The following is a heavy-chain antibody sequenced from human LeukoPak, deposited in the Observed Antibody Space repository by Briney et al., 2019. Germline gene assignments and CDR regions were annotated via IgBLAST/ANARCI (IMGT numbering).Heavy chain of an antibody. V-gene: IGHV4-31*03. J-gene: IGHJ5*02. CDR3: ASWDYDFWSGYYSRGWFDH. Sequence: SETLSLTCTVSGGSISSGGYYWSWIRQHPGKGLEWIGYIYYSGSTYYNPSLKSRVTISVDTSKNQFSLTLSSVTAADTAVYYCASWDYDFWSGYYSRGWFDHWGQGTLVTVSS. CDR1: GGSISSGGYY. D-gene: IGHD3-3*01. CDR2: IYYSGST.